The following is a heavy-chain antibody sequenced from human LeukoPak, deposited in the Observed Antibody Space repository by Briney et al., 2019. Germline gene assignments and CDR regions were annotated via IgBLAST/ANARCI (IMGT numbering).Heavy chain of an antibody. CDR1: GFTFTSHE. CDR3: VRGGGQGDYGERYYFDY. V-gene: IGHV3-48*03. Sequence: PGGSLRLSCAASGFTFTSHEMNWVRQAPGKGLEWVSYVGGSGSSIFYADSVKGRFTISRDNAHHSLSLQMNSLRVEDTAVYYCVRGGGQGDYGERYYFDYWGQGTLVTVSS. D-gene: IGHD4-17*01. CDR2: VGGSGSSI. J-gene: IGHJ4*02.